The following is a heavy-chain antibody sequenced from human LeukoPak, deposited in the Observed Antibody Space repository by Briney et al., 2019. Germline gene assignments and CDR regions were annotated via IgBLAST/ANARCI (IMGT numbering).Heavy chain of an antibody. CDR2: INPKSGDT. CDR1: GYNFTGYY. J-gene: IGHJ4*02. CDR3: ARDCRTAMDENLDY. D-gene: IGHD5-18*01. V-gene: IGHV1-2*02. Sequence: ASVKVSCKASGYNFTGYYMHWVRQAPGQGLEWMGWINPKSGDTNYARKFQGRITMTRDTSIITAYMELSRLRSDDTAVYYCARDCRTAMDENLDYWGQGTLVTVSS.